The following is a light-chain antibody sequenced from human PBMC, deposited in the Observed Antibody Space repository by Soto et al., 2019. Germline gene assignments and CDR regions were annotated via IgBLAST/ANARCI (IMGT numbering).Light chain of an antibody. Sequence: QSVLTQAPSASGTPGQRVTISCSGSSSNIGSNTVNWYRQLPGTAPKLLIYSNSQRPSGGPDRFSGSKSGTSASLAISGLQSEDEADYYCAAWDDSLNGYVFGSGTKLTVL. CDR2: SNS. J-gene: IGLJ1*01. V-gene: IGLV1-44*01. CDR1: SSNIGSNT. CDR3: AAWDDSLNGYV.